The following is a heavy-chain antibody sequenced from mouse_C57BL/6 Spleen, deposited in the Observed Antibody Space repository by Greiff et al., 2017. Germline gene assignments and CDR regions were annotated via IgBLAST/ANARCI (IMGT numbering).Heavy chain of an antibody. Sequence: QVQLQQPGAELVRPGTSVKLSCKASGYTFTSYWMHWVKQRPGQGLEWIGVIDPSDSYTNYNQKFKGKATLTVDTSSSTAYMQLSSLTSEDSAVYYCARPTMVTTLYWYFDVWGTGTTVTVSS. J-gene: IGHJ1*03. V-gene: IGHV1-59*01. CDR2: IDPSDSYT. CDR1: GYTFTSYW. D-gene: IGHD2-9*01. CDR3: ARPTMVTTLYWYFDV.